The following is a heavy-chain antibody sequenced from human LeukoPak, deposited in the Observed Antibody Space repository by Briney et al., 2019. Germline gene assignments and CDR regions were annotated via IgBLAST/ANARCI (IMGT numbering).Heavy chain of an antibody. CDR1: GFTLSSQW. CDR2: IKEDGSQK. J-gene: IGHJ5*02. D-gene: IGHD3-16*01. V-gene: IGHV3-7*01. Sequence: GGSLRLSCAASGFTLSSQWMSWVRQAPGKGPEWVANIKEDGSQKSYVDSVKGRFTISRDNAKNSLYLQMNSLRAEDTGIYYCARAFSWGQGTLVTVSS. CDR3: ARAFS.